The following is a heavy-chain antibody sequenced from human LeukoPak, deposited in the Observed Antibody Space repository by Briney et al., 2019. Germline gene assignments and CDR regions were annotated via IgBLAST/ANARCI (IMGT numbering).Heavy chain of an antibody. J-gene: IGHJ4*02. CDR2: IKQDGSEK. D-gene: IGHD3-9*01. Sequence: GGSLRLSCAASGFTFSNYWMSWVRQAPGKGLEWVANIKQDGSEKYYVDSVKGRFTISRDNAKNSLYLQMNSLRAEDTAVFYCARPSPIYYDILTGYYLGVPYYFDYWGQGTLVTVSS. CDR3: ARPSPIYYDILTGYYLGVPYYFDY. V-gene: IGHV3-7*01. CDR1: GFTFSNYW.